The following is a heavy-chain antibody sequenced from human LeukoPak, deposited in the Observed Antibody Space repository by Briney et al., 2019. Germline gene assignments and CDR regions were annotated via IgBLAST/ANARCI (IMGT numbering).Heavy chain of an antibody. D-gene: IGHD2-15*01. V-gene: IGHV3-7*01. CDR1: GFTFSSYW. J-gene: IGHJ4*02. CDR2: IKQDGSEK. CDR3: AREAKDMVVVMSYHFDY. Sequence: TGGSLRLSCAASGFTFSSYWMSWVRQAPGKGLEWVANIKQDGSEKYYVDSVKGRFTISRDNAKNSLYLQMNSLRAEDTAVYYCAREAKDMVVVMSYHFDYWGQGTLVTVSS.